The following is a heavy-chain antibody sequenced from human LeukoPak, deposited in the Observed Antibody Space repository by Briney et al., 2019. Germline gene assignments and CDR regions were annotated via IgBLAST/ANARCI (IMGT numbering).Heavy chain of an antibody. CDR2: MSYSGTT. CDR1: GGSIRSRSYY. V-gene: IGHV4-39*07. Sequence: SETLSLTCTVSGGSIRSRSYYWGWIRQPPRKGLEWIGSMSYSGTTYYNASLESRVTISVDTSKNQFSLKLSSVTAADTAVYYCARAYSSSWYFNWFDPWGQGTLVTVSS. D-gene: IGHD6-13*01. CDR3: ARAYSSSWYFNWFDP. J-gene: IGHJ5*02.